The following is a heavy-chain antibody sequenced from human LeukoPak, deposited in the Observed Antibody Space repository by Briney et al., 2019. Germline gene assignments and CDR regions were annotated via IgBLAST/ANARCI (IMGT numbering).Heavy chain of an antibody. CDR1: GFTFSSYA. J-gene: IGHJ4*02. CDR2: ISYDGSNK. D-gene: IGHD6-19*01. V-gene: IGHV3-30-3*01. Sequence: PGGSLRLSCAASGFTFSSYAMHWVRQAPGKGLEWVAVISYDGSNKYHADSVKGRFTISRDNSKNTLYLQMNSLRAEDTAVYYCARSGSGWFDFWGQGTLVTVSS. CDR3: ARSGSGWFDF.